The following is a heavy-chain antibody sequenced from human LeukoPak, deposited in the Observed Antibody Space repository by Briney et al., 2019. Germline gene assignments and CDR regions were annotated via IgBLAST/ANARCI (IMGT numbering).Heavy chain of an antibody. CDR2: INPNSGGT. J-gene: IGHJ6*03. D-gene: IGHD1-26*01. Sequence: ASVKVSCKASGYTFTGYYMHWVRQAPGKGLEWVGRINPNSGGTNYAQKFQGRVTMTRATSISTAYMELSRLRSDDTAVYYCARAGGGVTFYYYYYMDVWGKGTTVTVSS. CDR3: ARAGGGVTFYYYYYMDV. CDR1: GYTFTGYY. V-gene: IGHV1-2*06.